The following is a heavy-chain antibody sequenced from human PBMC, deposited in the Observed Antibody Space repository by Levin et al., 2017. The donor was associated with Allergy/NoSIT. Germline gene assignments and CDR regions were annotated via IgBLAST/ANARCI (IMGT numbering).Heavy chain of an antibody. D-gene: IGHD3-10*01. Sequence: ASVKVSCKASGYTFTGYYMHWVRQAPGQGLEWMGWINPNSGGTNYAQKFQGRVTMTRDTSISTAYMELSRLRSDDTAVYYCARDLLWFGENTRWYYYYGMDVWGQGTTVTVSS. V-gene: IGHV1-2*02. J-gene: IGHJ6*02. CDR2: INPNSGGT. CDR3: ARDLLWFGENTRWYYYYGMDV. CDR1: GYTFTGYY.